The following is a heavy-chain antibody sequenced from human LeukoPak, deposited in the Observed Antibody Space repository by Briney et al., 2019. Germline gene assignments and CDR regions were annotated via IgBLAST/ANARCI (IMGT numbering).Heavy chain of an antibody. D-gene: IGHD4-11*01. J-gene: IGHJ3*01. Sequence: GGSLTLACAARGSSFSSRELSWVRPVPVKGMEWVSNISSSGSIIYNADSVKGRLTSSRDSAKNSLYLQMNSLRAEDTAVYYSARHDCQSNSDACDVWGQGTMVTVSS. CDR1: GSSFSSR. CDR3: ARHDCQSNSDACDV. CDR2: ISSSGSII. V-gene: IGHV3-48*03.